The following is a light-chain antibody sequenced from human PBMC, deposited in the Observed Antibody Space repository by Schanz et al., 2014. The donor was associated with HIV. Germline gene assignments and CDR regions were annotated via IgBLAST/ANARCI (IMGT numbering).Light chain of an antibody. CDR2: GNS. J-gene: IGLJ2*01. Sequence: QSVLTQPPSVSGAPGQRVTISCTGSSSNIGAGYDVHWYQQLPGTAPKLLIYGNSNRPSGVPDRFSGFKSGTSASLAISGLQTGDEADYYCAAWDNSLRAVVFGGGTKLTVL. CDR1: SSNIGAGYD. CDR3: AAWDNSLRAVV. V-gene: IGLV1-40*01.